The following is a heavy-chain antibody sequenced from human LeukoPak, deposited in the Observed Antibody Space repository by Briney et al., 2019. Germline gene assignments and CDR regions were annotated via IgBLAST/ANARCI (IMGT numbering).Heavy chain of an antibody. J-gene: IGHJ5*02. Sequence: PSETLSLTCTVSGXSISSYYWSWIRQPPGKGLEWIGYIYYSGSTTYNPSLKSRVTISVDTSKNQFSLKLSSVTAADTAVYYCARGTMMVGPWGQGTLVTVSS. D-gene: IGHD3-22*01. V-gene: IGHV4-59*01. CDR1: GXSISSYY. CDR2: IYYSGST. CDR3: ARGTMMVGP.